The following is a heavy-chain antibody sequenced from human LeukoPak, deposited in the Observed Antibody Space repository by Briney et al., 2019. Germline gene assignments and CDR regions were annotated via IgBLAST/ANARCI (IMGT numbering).Heavy chain of an antibody. J-gene: IGHJ4*02. Sequence: PGGSLRLSCAASGFTFSSSAMSWVRQAPGKGLEWVSAISGSGASTYYADSVEGRFTMSRDTTKSTLYLQMNSLRAEDTALYYCAKAIVGVSGLGYWGQGTLVTVSS. CDR3: AKAIVGVSGLGY. CDR1: GFTFSSSA. CDR2: ISGSGAST. D-gene: IGHD1-26*01. V-gene: IGHV3-23*01.